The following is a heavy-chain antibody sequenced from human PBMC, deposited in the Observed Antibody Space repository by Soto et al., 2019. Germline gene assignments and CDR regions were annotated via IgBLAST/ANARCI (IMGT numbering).Heavy chain of an antibody. CDR3: ARDYYGRDV. CDR2: TYQSGSA. J-gene: IGHJ6*02. Sequence: TLSLPCTVSGGSISSGWYSWTWIRQSPGKGLEWIVYTYQSGSAYYNPSLKSRVTISVDRSKNQFSLNLTSVTAADTAVYYCARDYYGRDVWGQGTTVNVSS. CDR1: GGSISSGWYS. V-gene: IGHV4-30-2*06.